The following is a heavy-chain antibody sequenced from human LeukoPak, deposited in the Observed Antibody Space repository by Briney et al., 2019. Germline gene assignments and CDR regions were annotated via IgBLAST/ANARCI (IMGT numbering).Heavy chain of an antibody. J-gene: IGHJ4*02. CDR2: ISSSSSSYI. Sequence: GGSLRLSCAASGFTFSSYSMNWVRQAPGKGLEWVSSISSSSSSYIYYADSVKGRFTISRDNAQDSLFLQMNSLGAEDTAVYYCAKAHPGFDYWGQGVLVTVSS. CDR1: GFTFSSYS. V-gene: IGHV3-21*01. CDR3: AKAHPGFDY.